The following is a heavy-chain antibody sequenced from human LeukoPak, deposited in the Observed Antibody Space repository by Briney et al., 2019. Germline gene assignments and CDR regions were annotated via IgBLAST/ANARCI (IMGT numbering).Heavy chain of an antibody. CDR1: GFTFSSYA. V-gene: IGHV3-23*01. CDR2: ISGSGGST. J-gene: IGHJ3*02. D-gene: IGHD3-22*01. Sequence: GGSLRLSCAASGFTFSSYAMSWVRQAPGKGLEWVSAISGSGGSTYYADSVKGRFTISRDNSKNTLYLQMNSLRAEDTAVYYCAKDGHYYDSSGYWPHDAFDIWGQGTMVTVSS. CDR3: AKDGHYYDSSGYWPHDAFDI.